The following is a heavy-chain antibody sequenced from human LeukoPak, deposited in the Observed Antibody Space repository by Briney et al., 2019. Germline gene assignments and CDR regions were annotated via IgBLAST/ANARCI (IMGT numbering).Heavy chain of an antibody. J-gene: IGHJ6*03. V-gene: IGHV1-18*01. D-gene: IGHD3-3*01. Sequence: ASVKVSCKASGYTFTSYGISWVRQAPGQGLEWIGWISAYNGNTNYTQKLQGRVTMTTDTSTSTAYMELRSLRSDDTAVYYCARDPSYYDFWSGYRRFYYYYYYMDVWGKGTTVTVSS. CDR1: GYTFTSYG. CDR2: ISAYNGNT. CDR3: ARDPSYYDFWSGYRRFYYYYYYMDV.